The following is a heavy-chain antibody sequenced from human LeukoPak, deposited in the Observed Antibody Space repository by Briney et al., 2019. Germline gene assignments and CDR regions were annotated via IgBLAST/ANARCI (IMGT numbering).Heavy chain of an antibody. J-gene: IGHJ4*02. CDR3: ARVAYDILTGYYNPYFDY. CDR1: GGSISSSNW. CDR2: IYHSGST. D-gene: IGHD3-9*01. V-gene: IGHV4-4*02. Sequence: SETLSLTCAVSGGSISSSNWWSWVRQPPGKGLEWIGYIYHSGSTYYNPSLKSRVTISVDRSKNQFSLKLSSVTAADTAVYYCARVAYDILTGYYNPYFDYWGQGTLVTVSS.